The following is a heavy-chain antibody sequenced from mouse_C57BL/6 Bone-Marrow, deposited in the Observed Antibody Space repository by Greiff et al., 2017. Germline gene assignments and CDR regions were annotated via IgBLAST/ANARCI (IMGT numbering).Heavy chain of an antibody. CDR3: ARWHYGSSPDY. CDR1: GYTFTSYG. J-gene: IGHJ2*01. CDR2: IYPRSGNT. V-gene: IGHV1-81*01. D-gene: IGHD1-1*01. Sequence: VQLQQSGAELARPGASVKLSCKASGYTFTSYGISWVKQRTGQGLEWIGEIYPRSGNTYYNEKLKGKATLTADKSSSTAYMELRSLTSEDSAVYFCARWHYGSSPDYWGQGTTLTVSS.